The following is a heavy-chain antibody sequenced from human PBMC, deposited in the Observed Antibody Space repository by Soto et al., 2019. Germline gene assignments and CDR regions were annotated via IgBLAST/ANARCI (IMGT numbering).Heavy chain of an antibody. J-gene: IGHJ4*02. CDR1: GFTFSRNW. D-gene: IGHD2-21*02. CDR3: ARDGSHHVVQTVIRPCDY. Sequence: GSLRLSCAASGFTFSRNWMSWVRQAPGKGLEWVANIKEDGSEKYDVDSVKGRFTISRDNAKNSLYLQMKSLRAEDTAVYYCARDGSHHVVQTVIRPCDYWGQGTLVTVAS. CDR2: IKEDGSEK. V-gene: IGHV3-7*01.